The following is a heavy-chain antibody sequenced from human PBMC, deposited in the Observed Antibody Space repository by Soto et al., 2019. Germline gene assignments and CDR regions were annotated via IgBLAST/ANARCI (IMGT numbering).Heavy chain of an antibody. CDR2: IIPIFGTA. CDR1: GCTFSSYA. Sequence: ASVKVSCKASGCTFSSYAISCVRQAPGQGLEWMGGIIPIFGTADYAQKFQGRVTITADESTSTAYMELSSLRSEDTAVYYCAREEDTAMVSGYYFDYWGQGTLVTVSS. J-gene: IGHJ4*02. D-gene: IGHD5-18*01. CDR3: AREEDTAMVSGYYFDY. V-gene: IGHV1-69*13.